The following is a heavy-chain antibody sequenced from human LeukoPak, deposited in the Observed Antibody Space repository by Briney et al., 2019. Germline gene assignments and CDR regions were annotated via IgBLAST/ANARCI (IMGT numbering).Heavy chain of an antibody. CDR1: GGSISSYY. Sequence: SETLSLTCTVSGGSISSYYWSWIRQPPGKGLEWIGYIYYSGSTNYNPSLKSRVTMSVDTSKNQFSLKLSSVTAADTAVYYCARDRGPRQWQFDYWGQGTLVTVSS. J-gene: IGHJ4*01. CDR2: IYYSGST. CDR3: ARDRGPRQWQFDY. V-gene: IGHV4-59*12. D-gene: IGHD6-19*01.